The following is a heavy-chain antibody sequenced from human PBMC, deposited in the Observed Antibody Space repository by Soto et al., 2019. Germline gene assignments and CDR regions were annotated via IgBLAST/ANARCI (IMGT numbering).Heavy chain of an antibody. CDR1: GGSISSSTYY. J-gene: IGHJ6*02. CDR3: ARLGPPLYSSDWYQIRARSYYYAMDV. D-gene: IGHD6-13*01. V-gene: IGHV4-39*01. CDR2: LSYSGDT. Sequence: PLETLSLTCSVSGGSISSSTYYWGWIRQSSGKGLEWIGTLSYSGDTNYNPSLKSRVTIDVDTSKNQFFLKLTSATAADAAVYYCARLGPPLYSSDWYQIRARSYYYAMDVWGQGTTVTVSS.